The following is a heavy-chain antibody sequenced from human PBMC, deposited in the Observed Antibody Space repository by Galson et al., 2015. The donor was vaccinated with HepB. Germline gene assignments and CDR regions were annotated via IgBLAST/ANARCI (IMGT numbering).Heavy chain of an antibody. CDR1: GFTFSNAW. Sequence: SLRLSCAASGFTFSNAWMSWVRQAPGKGLEWVGRIKSKTDGGTTDYAAPVKGRFTISRDDSKNTLYLQMNSLKTEDTAVYYCTTDGVVIIDNWFDPWGQGTLVTVSS. J-gene: IGHJ5*02. CDR2: IKSKTDGGTT. D-gene: IGHD3-3*01. V-gene: IGHV3-15*01. CDR3: TTDGVVIIDNWFDP.